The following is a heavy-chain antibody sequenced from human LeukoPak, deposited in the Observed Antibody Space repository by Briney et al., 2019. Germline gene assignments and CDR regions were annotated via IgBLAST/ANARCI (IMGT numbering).Heavy chain of an antibody. D-gene: IGHD3-22*01. J-gene: IGHJ3*02. Sequence: GASVKVSCKASGYTFTSYAMNWVRQAPGQGLEWMGWINTNTGNPTYAQGFTGRFVFSLDTSVSTAYLQISSLKAEDAAVYYCAREYYYDSSGYLDAFDIWGQGTMVTVSS. CDR3: AREYYYDSSGYLDAFDI. CDR1: GYTFTSYA. CDR2: INTNTGNP. V-gene: IGHV7-4-1*02.